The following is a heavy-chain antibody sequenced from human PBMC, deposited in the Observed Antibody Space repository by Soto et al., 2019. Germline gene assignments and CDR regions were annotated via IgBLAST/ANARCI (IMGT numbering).Heavy chain of an antibody. CDR1: GFTFDDYA. Sequence: EVQLVESGGGLVQPGRSLRLSCAASGFTFDDYAMHWVRQAPGKGLEWVSGISWNSGSIGYADSVKGRFTISRDNAKNSLYLQMNSLRAEDTALYYCAKDIKDQLLYGGYWFDSWGQGTLVTVSS. V-gene: IGHV3-9*01. D-gene: IGHD2-2*02. CDR3: AKDIKDQLLYGGYWFDS. J-gene: IGHJ5*01. CDR2: ISWNSGSI.